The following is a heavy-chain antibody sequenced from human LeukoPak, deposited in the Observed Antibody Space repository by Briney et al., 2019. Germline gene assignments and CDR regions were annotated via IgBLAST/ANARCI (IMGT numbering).Heavy chain of an antibody. V-gene: IGHV4-34*01. CDR2: INHSGST. J-gene: IGHJ5*02. Sequence: PSETLSLTCAVYGGSFSGYYWSWIRQPPGKGLEWIGEINHSGSTNYNPSLKSRVTISVDTSKNQFSLKLSSVTAADTAVYYCARRRRQLLWFGSPAGWFDPWGQGTLVTVSS. D-gene: IGHD3-10*01. CDR3: ARRRRQLLWFGSPAGWFDP. CDR1: GGSFSGYY.